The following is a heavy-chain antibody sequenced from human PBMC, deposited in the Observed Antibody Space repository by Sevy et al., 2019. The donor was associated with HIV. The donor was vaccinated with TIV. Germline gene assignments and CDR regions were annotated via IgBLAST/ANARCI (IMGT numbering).Heavy chain of an antibody. J-gene: IGHJ6*02. V-gene: IGHV3-30*18. CDR1: GFTFSTYG. Sequence: GGSLRLSCAASGFTFSTYGMHWVRQAPGKGLEWVAVISFDGNNEYYADSVKGRFTISRDNSKNTLYLHVNSLRAEDTAVYFCAKCQDTGKYFYYYYGMDVWGQGTTVTVSS. CDR2: ISFDGNNE. D-gene: IGHD3-9*01. CDR3: AKCQDTGKYFYYYYGMDV.